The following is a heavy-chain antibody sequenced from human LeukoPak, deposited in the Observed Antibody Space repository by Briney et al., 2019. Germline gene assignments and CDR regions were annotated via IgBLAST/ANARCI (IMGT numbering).Heavy chain of an antibody. CDR2: IYTSGST. J-gene: IGHJ4*02. CDR3: ASEPRLRAFDY. Sequence: PSKTLSLTCTVSGGSISSYYWSWIRQPAGKGLEWIGRIYTSGSTNYNPSLKSRVTMSVDTSKNQFSLKLSSVTAADTAVYYCASEPRLRAFDYWGQGTLVTVSS. CDR1: GGSISSYY. D-gene: IGHD3-3*01. V-gene: IGHV4-4*07.